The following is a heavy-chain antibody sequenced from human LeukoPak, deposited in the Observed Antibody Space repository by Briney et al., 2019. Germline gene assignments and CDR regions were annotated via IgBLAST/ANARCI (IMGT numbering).Heavy chain of an antibody. J-gene: IGHJ4*02. V-gene: IGHV3-48*03. CDR2: ISSSGSTI. CDR3: ARALPSSWYYFDY. CDR1: GFGFSSCE. Sequence: GGSLRLSCAASGFGFSSCEMNWVRQAPGKELEWVSYISSSGSTIHYADSVKGRFTISRDNAKNSLYLQMNSLRAEDTAVYYCARALPSSWYYFDYWGQGTLVTVSS. D-gene: IGHD6-13*01.